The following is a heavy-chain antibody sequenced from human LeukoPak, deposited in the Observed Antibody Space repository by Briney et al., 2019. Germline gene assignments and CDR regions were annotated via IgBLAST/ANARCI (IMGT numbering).Heavy chain of an antibody. CDR3: ARDQRVTGRPDIDY. CDR2: ISSDGSST. D-gene: IGHD6-6*01. J-gene: IGHJ4*02. CDR1: GFPFRNHW. V-gene: IGHV3-74*03. Sequence: GESLRLSCAASGFPFRNHWMHWVRQTPGKGLVWVSRISSDGSSTTYAYSVKCRFNISRDNAKNTLYLQMNNLRAEDTAMYYCARDQRVTGRPDIDYWGQGTLVIVSS.